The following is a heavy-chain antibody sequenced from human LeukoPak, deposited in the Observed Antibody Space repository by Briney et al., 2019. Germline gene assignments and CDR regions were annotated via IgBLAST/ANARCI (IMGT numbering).Heavy chain of an antibody. CDR3: TTAYYDILTGYFSY. D-gene: IGHD3-9*01. V-gene: IGHV3-15*01. CDR1: GFTFSNAW. Sequence: PGGSLRLSCAASGFTFSNAWMSWVRQAPGKGLEWVGRIKSKTDGGTTDYAAPVKGRFTISRDDSKNTLYLQMNSLKTEDTAVYYCTTAYYDILTGYFSYWGQGTLVTVSS. J-gene: IGHJ4*02. CDR2: IKSKTDGGTT.